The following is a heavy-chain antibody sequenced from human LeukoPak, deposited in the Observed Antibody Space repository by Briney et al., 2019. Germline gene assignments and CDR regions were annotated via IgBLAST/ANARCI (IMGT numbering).Heavy chain of an antibody. Sequence: SVKVSCKASGGTFSSYAISWVRQAPGQGLEWMGGIIPIFGTANYAQKFQGRVTITADESTSTAYMELSSLRSEDTAVYYCARALSYCSGGSCYSWYFDYWGQGTLVAVSS. CDR2: IIPIFGTA. CDR1: GGTFSSYA. D-gene: IGHD2-15*01. CDR3: ARALSYCSGGSCYSWYFDY. V-gene: IGHV1-69*01. J-gene: IGHJ4*02.